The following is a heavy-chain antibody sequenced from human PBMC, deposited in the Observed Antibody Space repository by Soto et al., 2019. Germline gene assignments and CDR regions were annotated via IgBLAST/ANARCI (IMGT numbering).Heavy chain of an antibody. D-gene: IGHD6-19*01. CDR3: ARSSGGYDAFDI. J-gene: IGHJ3*02. CDR2: ISYDGSNK. V-gene: IGHV3-30*03. Sequence: QVQLVESGGGVVQPGRSLRLSCAASGFTFSSYGMHWVRQAPGKGVEWVAVISYDGSNKYYADSVKGRFTISRDNSKNTLYLQMNSLRAEDTAVYYCARSSGGYDAFDIWGQGTMVTVSS. CDR1: GFTFSSYG.